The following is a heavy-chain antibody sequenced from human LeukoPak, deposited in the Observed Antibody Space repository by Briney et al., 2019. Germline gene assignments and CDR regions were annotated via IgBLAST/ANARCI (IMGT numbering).Heavy chain of an antibody. CDR2: ISAYNGNT. J-gene: IGHJ4*02. V-gene: IGHV1-18*01. D-gene: IGHD3-22*01. Sequence: ASVKVSCKASGYTFTSYGISWVRQAPGQGLEWMGWISAYNGNTNYAQKLQGRVTMTTDTSTSTAYMELRSLRSDDAAMYYCARDRHYYDSSGYKPVDYWGQGTLVTVSS. CDR3: ARDRHYYDSSGYKPVDY. CDR1: GYTFTSYG.